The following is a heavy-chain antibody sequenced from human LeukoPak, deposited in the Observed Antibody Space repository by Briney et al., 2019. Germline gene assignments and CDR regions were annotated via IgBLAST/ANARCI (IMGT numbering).Heavy chain of an antibody. CDR1: GFTFSDYY. CDR3: AKLSGGDCYSSCYYDMDV. Sequence: GGSLRLSCAASGFTFSDYYMSWIRQAPGKGLEWVSYISSSGSTIYYADSVKGRFTISRDNAKNSLYLQMNSLRAEDTAVYYCAKLSGGDCYSSCYYDMDVWGQGTTVTVSS. CDR2: ISSSGSTI. D-gene: IGHD2-21*02. V-gene: IGHV3-11*01. J-gene: IGHJ6*02.